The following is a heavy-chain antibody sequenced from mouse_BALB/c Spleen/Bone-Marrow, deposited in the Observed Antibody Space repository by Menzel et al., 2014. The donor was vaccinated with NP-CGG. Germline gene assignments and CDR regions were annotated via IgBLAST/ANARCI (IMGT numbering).Heavy chain of an antibody. CDR1: GYSITSGYT. CDR3: AITTVVNAMDY. V-gene: IGHV3-1*02. D-gene: IGHD1-1*01. Sequence: VQLQQSGPDLVKPSQSLSLTCTVTGYSITSGYTWHWIRQFPGNTLEWMGYIHYSGTTNYNPSLKSRISITRDTSKNQFFLQLNSVTTEDTATYYCAITTVVNAMDYWGQGTSVTVSS. J-gene: IGHJ4*01. CDR2: IHYSGTT.